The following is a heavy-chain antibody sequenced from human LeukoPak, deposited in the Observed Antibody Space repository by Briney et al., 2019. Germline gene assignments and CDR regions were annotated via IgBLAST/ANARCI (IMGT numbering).Heavy chain of an antibody. CDR1: GGSLSGYY. Sequence: PSETLSLTCAVYGGSLSGYYWSWIRQPPGKGLEWIGEINHSGSTNYNPSLKSRVTISVDTSKNQFSLKLSSVTAADTAVYYCARHTILDYWGQGTLVTVSS. V-gene: IGHV4-34*01. CDR2: INHSGST. CDR3: ARHTILDY. D-gene: IGHD2-2*01. J-gene: IGHJ4*02.